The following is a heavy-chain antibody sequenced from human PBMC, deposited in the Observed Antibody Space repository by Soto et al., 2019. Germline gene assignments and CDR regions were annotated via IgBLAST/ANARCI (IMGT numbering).Heavy chain of an antibody. CDR2: VYHSGRA. CDR3: AKTIGSGSYMPF. CDR1: GDSISDSNW. V-gene: IGHV4-4*02. D-gene: IGHD3-10*01. Sequence: QVQLQESGPGLVKPSGTLSLTCTVSGDSISDSNWWTWVRQPPGKGPEWIGEVYHSGRANYNPSLRSRVTMSADTLKNHFNLRLSSVTAADTAVYYCAKTIGSGSYMPFWGQGTLVAVSP. J-gene: IGHJ4*02.